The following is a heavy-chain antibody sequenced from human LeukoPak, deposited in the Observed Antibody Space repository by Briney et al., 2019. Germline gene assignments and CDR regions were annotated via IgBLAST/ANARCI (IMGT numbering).Heavy chain of an antibody. D-gene: IGHD3-10*01. J-gene: IGHJ5*01. V-gene: IGHV3-74*01. CDR2: ISNDGTST. Sequence: PGGSLRLSCAASGFTFNNYAMSWVRQAPGKGLVWVSGISNDGTSTTYADSVKGRFTISRDNAKNTLYLQMHSLRAEDTAVYSCARGWFGPDSCGQGTLVTVSS. CDR3: ARGWFGPDS. CDR1: GFTFNNYA.